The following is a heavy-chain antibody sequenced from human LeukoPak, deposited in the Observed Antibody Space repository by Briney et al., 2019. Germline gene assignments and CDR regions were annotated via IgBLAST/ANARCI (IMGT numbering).Heavy chain of an antibody. D-gene: IGHD1-7*01. J-gene: IGHJ4*02. CDR2: ISKDGSDK. V-gene: IGHV3-30-3*01. Sequence: GGSLRLSCAASGFTFSDYAMRWVRQAPGKGLEWVAVISKDGSDKYYPGSVRRRFTISRDNSKNTIYLQMDSLRAEDTAIYYCARDYWWNYDYWGQGTLVTVSS. CDR1: GFTFSDYA. CDR3: ARDYWWNYDY.